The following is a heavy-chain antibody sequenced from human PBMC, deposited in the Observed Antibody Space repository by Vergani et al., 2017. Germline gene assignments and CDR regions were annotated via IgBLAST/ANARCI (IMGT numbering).Heavy chain of an antibody. J-gene: IGHJ4*02. D-gene: IGHD2-21*01. CDR1: GGTFSSYT. Sequence: QVQLVQSGAEVKKPGSSVKVSCKASGGTFSSYTISWVRQAPGQGREWMGRIIPILGIANYAQKFQGRVTMTTATSTSPAYMELRSLRSDDTAVYYCARDRHIVGLGVDYWGQGTLVTVSS. CDR2: IIPILGIA. V-gene: IGHV1-69*08. CDR3: ARDRHIVGLGVDY.